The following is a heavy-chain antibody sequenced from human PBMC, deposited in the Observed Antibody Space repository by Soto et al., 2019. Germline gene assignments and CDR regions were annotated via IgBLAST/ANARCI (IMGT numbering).Heavy chain of an antibody. V-gene: IGHV1-8*01. J-gene: IGHJ4*02. CDR1: GNTFTSYD. CDR2: INPNSGNI. D-gene: IGHD3-10*01. Sequence: ASVKVSCKASGNTFTSYDIKWVRQATGHGLEWMGWINPNSGNIGYAQKFQGRVTMTRDAAIRTAYMEVSRRRSDDTAVYYCARGRASGSYYLLDYWGQGTLVTVSS. CDR3: ARGRASGSYYLLDY.